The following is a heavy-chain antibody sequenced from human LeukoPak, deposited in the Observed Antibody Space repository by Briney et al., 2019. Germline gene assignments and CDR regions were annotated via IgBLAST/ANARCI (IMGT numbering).Heavy chain of an antibody. J-gene: IGHJ4*02. CDR2: IKSKTDGGTT. V-gene: IGHV3-15*01. D-gene: IGHD6-6*01. CDR3: ARGEHSSFDY. CDR1: GFTFSNAW. Sequence: GGSLRLSCAASGFTFSNAWMSWVRQAPGKGLEWVGRIKSKTDGGTTDYAAPVKGRFTISRDNAKNSLYLQMNSLRAEDTAVYYCARGEHSSFDYWGQGTLVTVSS.